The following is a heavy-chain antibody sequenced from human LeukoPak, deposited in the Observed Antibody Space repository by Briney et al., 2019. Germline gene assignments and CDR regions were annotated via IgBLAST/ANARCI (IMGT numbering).Heavy chain of an antibody. CDR1: GFTFSSYG. Sequence: GGSLRLSCAASGFTFSSYGMHWVRQAPGKGLEWVAFIRYDGSNKYYADSVKGRFTISRDNSKNTLYLQMNSLRAEDTAVYYCAKDYYGSGSYYNLDSFWGQGTLVTVSS. V-gene: IGHV3-30*02. CDR3: AKDYYGSGSYYNLDSF. J-gene: IGHJ4*02. CDR2: IRYDGSNK. D-gene: IGHD3-10*01.